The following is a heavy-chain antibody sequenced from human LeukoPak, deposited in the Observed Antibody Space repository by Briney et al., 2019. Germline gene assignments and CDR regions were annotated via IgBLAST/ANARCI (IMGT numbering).Heavy chain of an antibody. V-gene: IGHV4-59*08. CDR2: IYYSGST. CDR3: ARHGTGFDY. D-gene: IGHD1-1*01. Sequence: SETLSLTCTVSGGSISSYYWSWIRQPPGKGLEWIGYIYYSGSTNYNRSLKSRVTISVDTSKNQFSLTLSSVTAADTAVYYCARHGTGFDYWGQGTLVTVSS. CDR1: GGSISSYY. J-gene: IGHJ4*02.